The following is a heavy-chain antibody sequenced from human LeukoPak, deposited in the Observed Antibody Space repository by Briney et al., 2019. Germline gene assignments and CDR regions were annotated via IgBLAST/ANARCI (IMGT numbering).Heavy chain of an antibody. CDR3: ARDSGYSYADDY. Sequence: GGSLRLSCAASGFTFRSYAMQWVRQAPGKGLEWVSYITYNGGTIFYADSVKGRFTISRDNAKGSLYLQMSSLRDEDTAVYYCARDSGYSYADDYWGQGTLVTVSP. D-gene: IGHD5-18*01. V-gene: IGHV3-48*02. CDR2: ITYNGGTI. CDR1: GFTFRSYA. J-gene: IGHJ4*02.